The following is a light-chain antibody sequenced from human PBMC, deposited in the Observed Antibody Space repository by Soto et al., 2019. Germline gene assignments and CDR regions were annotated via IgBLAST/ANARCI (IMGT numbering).Light chain of an antibody. V-gene: IGKV4-1*01. CDR1: QSLIHTSNNKSY. Sequence: DLFLTHSPVSLAVSPSERGNTNQKASQSLIHTSNNKSYLAWYQQKAGQPPELLLYWASARESGVPDRFIGSGSGTDFTLTISSLQAEDMAVYYCQQYYSTPRTFGQGTKVDIK. J-gene: IGKJ2*01. CDR2: WAS. CDR3: QQYYSTPRT.